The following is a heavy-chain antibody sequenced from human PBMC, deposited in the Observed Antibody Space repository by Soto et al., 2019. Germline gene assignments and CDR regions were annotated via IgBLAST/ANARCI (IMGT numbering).Heavy chain of an antibody. Sequence: EVQLVDSGGGLVQPGGSLRLSCAASGFIFSNYVMSWVRQAPGKGLEWVSSISDSGGTSYYADSVKGRVTISRDNSKNTLYLQMNRLRAEDTAIYYCAKRRRALLTFDYWGQGTLVTVSS. CDR2: ISDSGGTS. V-gene: IGHV3-23*04. CDR1: GFIFSNYV. D-gene: IGHD1-26*01. CDR3: AKRRRALLTFDY. J-gene: IGHJ4*02.